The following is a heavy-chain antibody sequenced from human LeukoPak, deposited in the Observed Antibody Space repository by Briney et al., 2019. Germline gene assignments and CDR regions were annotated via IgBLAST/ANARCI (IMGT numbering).Heavy chain of an antibody. Sequence: GESLKISCKCSGYSFTMYWIGWVRQMPGKGEEWMGIIYPGDSDIRYSPSFQGHVAISADKSIHTAYLQWSSLKASDTAMYYCARRDCSSSRCHFDYWSQGTLVTVSS. CDR3: ARRDCSSSRCHFDY. CDR2: IYPGDSDI. D-gene: IGHD2-2*01. CDR1: GYSFTMYW. J-gene: IGHJ4*02. V-gene: IGHV5-51*01.